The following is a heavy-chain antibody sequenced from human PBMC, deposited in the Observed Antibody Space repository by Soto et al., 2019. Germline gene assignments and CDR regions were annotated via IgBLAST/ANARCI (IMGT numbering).Heavy chain of an antibody. D-gene: IGHD6-13*01. CDR3: AREHTSSWYFDY. Sequence: ASVKVSCKASGYTFTSYGMHWVRQAPGQRLEWMGWINAGNGNTKYSQKFQGRVTITRDTSASTVYMELSSLRSEDTAVYYCAREHTSSWYFDYRGQGTLVTVSS. V-gene: IGHV1-3*01. CDR2: INAGNGNT. J-gene: IGHJ4*02. CDR1: GYTFTSYG.